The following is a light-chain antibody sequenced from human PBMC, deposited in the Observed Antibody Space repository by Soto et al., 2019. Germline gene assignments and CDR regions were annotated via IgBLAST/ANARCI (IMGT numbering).Light chain of an antibody. Sequence: DIQMNQSPSSLSASVGDRVTITCRTSQSIRNDLGWYQQKPGKAPKRLMYGASALQSGVPSRFSGSGSGTEFTLTISSLQPEDFATYYCLHQNSYLALSFGGGTRVEIK. CDR2: GAS. J-gene: IGKJ4*01. CDR3: LHQNSYLALS. CDR1: QSIRND. V-gene: IGKV1-17*01.